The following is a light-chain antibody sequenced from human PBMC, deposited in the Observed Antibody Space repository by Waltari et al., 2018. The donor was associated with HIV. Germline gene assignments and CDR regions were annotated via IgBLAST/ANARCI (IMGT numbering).Light chain of an antibody. CDR3: TSYAGSNTFE. Sequence: QSALTQPPSASGSPGQSVTISCTGTSRDVGGYNYVPWYQQYPGKAPKLMIYEVTKRPSGVPDRFSGSKSGNTASLTVSGLQAEDEADYFCTSYAGSNTFEFGGGTKLTVL. CDR1: SRDVGGYNY. CDR2: EVT. J-gene: IGLJ2*01. V-gene: IGLV2-8*01.